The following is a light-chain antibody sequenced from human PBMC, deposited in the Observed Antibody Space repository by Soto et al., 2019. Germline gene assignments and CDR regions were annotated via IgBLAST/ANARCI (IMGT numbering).Light chain of an antibody. CDR3: QSYDSRLSGYV. CDR2: GNN. V-gene: IGLV1-40*01. CDR1: RSNIGAPYD. Sequence: VLLSHSGRRSNIGAPYDVNWFRQLPGTVPRLLIYGNNNRPSGVPDRFSGSKSGTSASLAITGLQAEDEADYYCQSYDSRLSGYVFGSGRKVTVL. J-gene: IGLJ1*01.